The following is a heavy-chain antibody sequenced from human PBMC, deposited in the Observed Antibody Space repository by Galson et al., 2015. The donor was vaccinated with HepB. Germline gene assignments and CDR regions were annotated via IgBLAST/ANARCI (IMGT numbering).Heavy chain of an antibody. D-gene: IGHD3-22*01. CDR2: ISYDGSNK. J-gene: IGHJ4*02. Sequence: SLRLSCAASGFTFSSYAMHWVRQAPGKGLEWVAVISYDGSNKYYADSVKGRFTISRDNSKNTLCLQMNSLRAEDTAVYYCARAHITMIVVVNLDYWGQGTLVTVSS. V-gene: IGHV3-30*04. CDR3: ARAHITMIVVVNLDY. CDR1: GFTFSSYA.